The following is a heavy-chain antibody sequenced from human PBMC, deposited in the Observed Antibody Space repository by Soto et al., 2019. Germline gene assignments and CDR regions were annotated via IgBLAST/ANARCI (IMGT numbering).Heavy chain of an antibody. J-gene: IGHJ4*02. CDR1: GFTFSSCA. V-gene: IGHV3-30-3*01. CDR2: ISYDGSNK. Sequence: PGGSLRLSCAASGFTFSSCALHWVRQAPGKGLERVALISYDGSNKYYADSVKGRFTISRDNSKNTLYLQMNSLRAEDTAVYYCAKDKRDLRFLEWSYYFDYWGQGT. CDR3: AKDKRDLRFLEWSYYFDY. D-gene: IGHD3-3*01.